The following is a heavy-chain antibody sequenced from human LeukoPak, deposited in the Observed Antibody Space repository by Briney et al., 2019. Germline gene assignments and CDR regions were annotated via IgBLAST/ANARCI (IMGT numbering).Heavy chain of an antibody. V-gene: IGHV3-15*01. CDR3: TTGMDCGGDCYGDY. CDR1: GFTFSNAW. CDR2: IKAKTNGGTI. J-gene: IGHJ4*02. Sequence: GGSLRLSCAASGFTFSNAWMSWVRQVRAKGLEWVGRIKAKTNGGTIDYAARLKGRFTISRDDSKNTLFLDMNSLKTEDSAVSYCTTGMDCGGDCYGDYWGQGTLVTVSS. D-gene: IGHD2-21*02.